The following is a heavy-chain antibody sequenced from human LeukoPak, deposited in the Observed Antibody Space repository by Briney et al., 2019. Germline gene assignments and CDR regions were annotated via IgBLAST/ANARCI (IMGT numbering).Heavy chain of an antibody. D-gene: IGHD6-6*01. CDR3: AKGAGSIATRPREYYYYYYMDV. V-gene: IGHV3-30*02. J-gene: IGHJ6*03. CDR2: IRHDGTND. CDR1: GFNFNKFG. Sequence: GGSLRLPCTASGFNFNKFGLHWLRQAPGKGLEWVAFIRHDGTNDYSGASERGRFTISRENSMNSLFLQMNSLRPEDTAVYYCAKGAGSIATRPREYYYYYYMDVWGKGTTVIVSS.